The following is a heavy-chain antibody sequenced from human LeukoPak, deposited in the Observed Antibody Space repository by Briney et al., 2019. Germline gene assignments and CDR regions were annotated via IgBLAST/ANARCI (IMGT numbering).Heavy chain of an antibody. D-gene: IGHD6-19*01. CDR3: ARVRIAVAGHLYYFDY. Sequence: ASVKVSCKASGYTFTSYYMHWVRQAPGQGLEWMGIINPSGGSTSYAQKFQGRVTMTRDTSTSTVYMELSSLRSEDTAVYYCARVRIAVAGHLYYFDYWGQGTLVTVSS. CDR1: GYTFTSYY. V-gene: IGHV1-46*01. J-gene: IGHJ4*02. CDR2: INPSGGST.